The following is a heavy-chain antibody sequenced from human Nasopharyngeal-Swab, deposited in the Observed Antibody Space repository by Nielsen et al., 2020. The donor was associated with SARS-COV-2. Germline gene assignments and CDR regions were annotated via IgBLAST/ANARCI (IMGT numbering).Heavy chain of an antibody. CDR1: GFTFSDYY. CDR3: ARYSTYCSGGTCYNPLHY. Sequence: GESLKISCAAPGFTFSDYYMTWIRQAPGKGLDWVSYISSGSSYTNYADSVRGRFTISRDNAKNSLYLQMNSLRAEDTAIYYCARYSTYCSGGTCYNPLHYWGQGTLVTVSS. J-gene: IGHJ4*02. D-gene: IGHD2-15*01. CDR2: ISSGSSYT. V-gene: IGHV3-11*06.